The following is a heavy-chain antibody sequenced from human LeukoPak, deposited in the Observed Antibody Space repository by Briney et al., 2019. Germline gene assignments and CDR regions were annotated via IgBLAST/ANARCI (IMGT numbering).Heavy chain of an antibody. Sequence: GGSLRLSCAASGFTFSSYGMHWVRQAPGKGLEWVSYISSSGSTIYYADSVKGRFTISRDNAKNSLYLQMNSLRAEDTAVYYCARERDYGDYVDYYFDYWGQGTLVTVSS. V-gene: IGHV3-48*04. CDR2: ISSSGSTI. D-gene: IGHD4-17*01. J-gene: IGHJ4*02. CDR3: ARERDYGDYVDYYFDY. CDR1: GFTFSSYG.